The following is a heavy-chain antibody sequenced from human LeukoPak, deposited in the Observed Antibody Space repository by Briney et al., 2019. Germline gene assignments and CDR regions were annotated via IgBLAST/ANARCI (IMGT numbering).Heavy chain of an antibody. Sequence: SQTLSLTCAISGDRVSSNSVTWNWIRQSPSRGLEWLGRTYYRSTWYNDYAVSVRGRITVNPDTSKNQFSLHLNSVTPEDTAVYYCARRLTQYDCFDPWGQGILVAVSS. D-gene: IGHD2-2*01. CDR1: GDRVSSNSVT. CDR3: ARRLTQYDCFDP. J-gene: IGHJ5*02. V-gene: IGHV6-1*01. CDR2: TYYRSTWYN.